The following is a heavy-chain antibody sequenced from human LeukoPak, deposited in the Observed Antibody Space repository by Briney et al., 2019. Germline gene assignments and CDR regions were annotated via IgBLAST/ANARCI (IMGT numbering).Heavy chain of an antibody. CDR3: ARDLGLRGST. Sequence: PGGSLRLSCEPSGLTFSNSWMHWVRQIPGKGLVWGSRMYGDMRDISYADSVKGRFTISRDNAKNTVYLQMNSLRGEDTAVYYCARDLGLRGSTWGQGTLVTVSS. V-gene: IGHV3-74*01. CDR2: MYGDMRDI. D-gene: IGHD5-12*01. CDR1: GLTFSNSW. J-gene: IGHJ5*02.